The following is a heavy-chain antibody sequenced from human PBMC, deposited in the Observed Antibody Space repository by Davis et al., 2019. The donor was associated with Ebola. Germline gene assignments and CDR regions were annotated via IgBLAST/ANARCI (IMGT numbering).Heavy chain of an antibody. D-gene: IGHD4-17*01. J-gene: IGHJ4*02. CDR2: ISYSGNT. V-gene: IGHV4-59*01. Sequence: SETLSLTCSVSGGSISNYYWSWIRQPPGKGLEWIGYISYSGNTNYNPSLKSRVTISIDTSKNQFSLKLSSVTAADTAVYYCARGPAIDYGDYGVDYWGQGTLVTVSS. CDR3: ARGPAIDYGDYGVDY. CDR1: GGSISNYY.